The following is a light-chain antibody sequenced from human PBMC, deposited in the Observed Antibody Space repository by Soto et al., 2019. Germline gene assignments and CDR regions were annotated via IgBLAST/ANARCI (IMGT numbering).Light chain of an antibody. CDR1: SSDVGGYNY. V-gene: IGLV2-23*02. J-gene: IGLJ2*01. Sequence: QSVLTQPASVSGSPGQSITISCTGTSSDVGGYNYVSWYQQHPGKAPKFMIYEVSKRPSGVSNRFSGSKSGNTASLTISGLQAEDEADYYCCSYAGSSTLVFGGGTKVTVL. CDR3: CSYAGSSTLV. CDR2: EVS.